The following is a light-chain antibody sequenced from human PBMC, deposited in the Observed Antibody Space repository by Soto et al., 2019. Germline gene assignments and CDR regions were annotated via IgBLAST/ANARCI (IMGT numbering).Light chain of an antibody. Sequence: DIQMTQSPSSLSASVGDRVTITCRASQDISVNLAWYQQKPGKVPKLLIYSASTLQSGVPSRFGGSGSGTDFTLTISSLQPEDVATYYCQKFNTAPLTFGQGTRLEIK. CDR3: QKFNTAPLT. V-gene: IGKV1-27*01. J-gene: IGKJ5*01. CDR1: QDISVN. CDR2: SAS.